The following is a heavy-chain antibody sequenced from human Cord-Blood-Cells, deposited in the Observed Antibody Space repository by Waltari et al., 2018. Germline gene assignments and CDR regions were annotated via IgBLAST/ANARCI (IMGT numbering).Heavy chain of an antibody. V-gene: IGHV1-69*01. Sequence: QVQLVQSGAEVKKPGSSVKVSCKASGGTFSSSAISWVRPSPGQGLEWMGGIIPIFGTANYAQKCQGRVTITADESTSTAYMELSSLRSEDTAVYYCASGSRRRYSSSWHFDYWGQGTMVTVSS. D-gene: IGHD6-13*01. CDR2: IIPIFGTA. CDR1: GGTFSSSA. CDR3: ASGSRRRYSSSWHFDY. J-gene: IGHJ4*02.